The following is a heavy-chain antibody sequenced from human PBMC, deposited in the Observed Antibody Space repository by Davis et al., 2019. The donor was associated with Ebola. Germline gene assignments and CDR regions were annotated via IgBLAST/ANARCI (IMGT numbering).Heavy chain of an antibody. CDR3: AREYQEVWELAPGIDY. Sequence: PSETLSLTCATSGFTFSSFGMHWVRQAPGKGLEWVSAITGSDGSTYCADSVKGRFTISRDNSKNTLYLQMNSLRAEDTAVYYCAREYQEVWELAPGIDYWGQGTLVTVSS. D-gene: IGHD1-26*01. V-gene: IGHV3-23*01. J-gene: IGHJ4*02. CDR2: ITGSDGST. CDR1: GFTFSSFG.